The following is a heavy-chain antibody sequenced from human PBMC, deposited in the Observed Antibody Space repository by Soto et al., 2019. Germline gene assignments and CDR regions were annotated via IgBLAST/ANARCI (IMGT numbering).Heavy chain of an antibody. D-gene: IGHD3-10*01. CDR1: GFTFSSYA. J-gene: IGHJ4*02. Sequence: EVQLLESGGGLVQPGGSLRLSCAASGFTFSSYAMSWVRQAPGKGLEWVSAISGSGGSTYYADSVKGRFTISRDNSKNTLYLQMNSLRAEDTAVYYSAKARARTMVRGDNDYWGQGTLVTLSS. V-gene: IGHV3-23*01. CDR2: ISGSGGST. CDR3: AKARARTMVRGDNDY.